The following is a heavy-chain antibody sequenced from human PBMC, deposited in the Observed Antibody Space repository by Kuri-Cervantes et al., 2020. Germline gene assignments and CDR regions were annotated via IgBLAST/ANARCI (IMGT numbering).Heavy chain of an antibody. Sequence: GGSLRLSCAASGFTFSSYGMHWVRQAPGKGLEWVAVIWYDGSNKYYADSVKGRFTISRDNSKNTLYLQMNSLRAEDTAVYYCARDPKLWTDCYGSGSYSRGLYDYWGQGTLVTVSS. CDR1: GFTFSSYG. CDR3: ARDPKLWTDCYGSGSYSRGLYDY. J-gene: IGHJ4*02. D-gene: IGHD3-10*01. CDR2: IWYDGSNK. V-gene: IGHV3-33*01.